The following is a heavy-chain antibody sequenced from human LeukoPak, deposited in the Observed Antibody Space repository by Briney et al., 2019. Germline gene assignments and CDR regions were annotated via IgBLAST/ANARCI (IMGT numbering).Heavy chain of an antibody. D-gene: IGHD2-15*01. CDR1: GYTFTSYD. CDR3: ARRVVAAKRFDP. Sequence: GASVKVSCNASGYTFTSYDINWVRQATGQGLEWMGWMNPNSGNTGYAQKFQGRVTMTRNTSISTAYMELSSLRSEDTAVYYCARRVVAAKRFDPWGQGTLVTVSS. J-gene: IGHJ5*02. CDR2: MNPNSGNT. V-gene: IGHV1-8*01.